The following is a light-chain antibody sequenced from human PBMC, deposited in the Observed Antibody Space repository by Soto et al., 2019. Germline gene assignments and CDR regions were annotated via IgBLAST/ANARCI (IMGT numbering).Light chain of an antibody. Sequence: EIVLTQSPGTLSLSPGERATLSCRASQSVSSSYLAWYQQKPGQAPRLLIYGASNRATGIPDRFSGSGSGTDFTLTISRLEPDDFAVYYCPQYGSSPLWTFGQGTKVEIK. V-gene: IGKV3-20*01. CDR2: GAS. CDR1: QSVSSSY. CDR3: PQYGSSPLWT. J-gene: IGKJ1*01.